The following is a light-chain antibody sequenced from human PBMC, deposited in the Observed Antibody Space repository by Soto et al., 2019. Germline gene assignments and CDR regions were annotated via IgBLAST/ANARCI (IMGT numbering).Light chain of an antibody. J-gene: IGKJ1*01. CDR2: GAS. Sequence: EIVMTQSPATLSVSPGERATLPCRASQSVSIKLAWYQQKPGQAPRIIIYGASGRATGIPDRFSGSGARTDFTLIITRLEPEDFAFYYCQQYGSSPWTFGQGTKVDIK. CDR1: QSVSIK. V-gene: IGKV3-20*01. CDR3: QQYGSSPWT.